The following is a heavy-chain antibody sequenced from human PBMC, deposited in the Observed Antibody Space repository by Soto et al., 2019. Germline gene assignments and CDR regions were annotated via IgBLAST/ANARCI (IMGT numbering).Heavy chain of an antibody. CDR1: GYTFSDYW. D-gene: IGHD3-22*01. CDR2: IYPGDSDT. J-gene: IGHJ6*02. Sequence: PGESLKISCQGSGYTFSDYWIGWVRQMPGKGLEWMGIIYPGDSDTRYSPSFQGQVTISADKSISTAYLQWSSLKASDTAMYYCARDSSGYYFPYYYYYYGMDVWGQGTTVTVSS. V-gene: IGHV5-51*01. CDR3: ARDSSGYYFPYYYYYYGMDV.